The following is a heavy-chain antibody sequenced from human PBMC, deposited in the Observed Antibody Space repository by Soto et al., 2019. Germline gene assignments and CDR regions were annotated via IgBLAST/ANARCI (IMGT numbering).Heavy chain of an antibody. CDR3: ASWSSSYLWFDP. CDR2: INAGNGNT. J-gene: IGHJ5*02. CDR1: GYTFTSYA. D-gene: IGHD6-6*01. V-gene: IGHV1-3*01. Sequence: GASVKVSCKASGYTFTSYAMHWVRQAPGQRLERMGWINAGNGNTKYSQKFQGRVTITRDTSASTAYMELSSLRSEDTAVYYCASWSSSYLWFDPWGQGTLVTVSS.